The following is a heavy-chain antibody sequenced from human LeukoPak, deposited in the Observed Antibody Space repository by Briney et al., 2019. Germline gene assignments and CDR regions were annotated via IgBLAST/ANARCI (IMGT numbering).Heavy chain of an antibody. V-gene: IGHV4-4*07. D-gene: IGHD3-9*01. Sequence: LSETLSLTCTVSGGSISSYYWSWIRQPAGKGLEWIGRIYTSGSTNYNPSLKSRVTMSVDTSKNQFSLKLSSVTAADTAVYYCARAAYYDILTGYQYYFDYWGQGTLVTVSS. CDR2: IYTSGST. CDR1: GGSISSYY. CDR3: ARAAYYDILTGYQYYFDY. J-gene: IGHJ4*02.